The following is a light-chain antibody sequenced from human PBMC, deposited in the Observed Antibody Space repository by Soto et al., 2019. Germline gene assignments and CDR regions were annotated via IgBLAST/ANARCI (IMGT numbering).Light chain of an antibody. Sequence: EIVMTQSPATLSVSPGERATLSCRASQSVSSNLAWYQQKPGQAPRLLIYGASTRATGMPARFSGSGSGTEFSLTISSLQSEDFVVYYCQQYNNWPASTFGQGTKLEI. CDR3: QQYNNWPAST. J-gene: IGKJ2*01. CDR2: GAS. CDR1: QSVSSN. V-gene: IGKV3-15*01.